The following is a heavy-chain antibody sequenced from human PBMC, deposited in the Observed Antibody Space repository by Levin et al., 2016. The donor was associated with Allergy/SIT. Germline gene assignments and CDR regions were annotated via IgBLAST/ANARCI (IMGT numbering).Heavy chain of an antibody. CDR3: ARDRLQPNYYDSSGYNPSYNWFDP. J-gene: IGHJ5*02. D-gene: IGHD3-22*01. V-gene: IGHV3-48*01. CDR2: ISSSSSTI. Sequence: GGSLRLSCAASGFTFSSYSMNWVRQAPGKGLEWVSYISSSSSTIYYADSVKGRFTISRDNAKNSLYLQMNSLRAEDTAVYYCARDRLQPNYYDSSGYNPSYNWFDPWGQGTLVTVSS. CDR1: GFTFSSYS.